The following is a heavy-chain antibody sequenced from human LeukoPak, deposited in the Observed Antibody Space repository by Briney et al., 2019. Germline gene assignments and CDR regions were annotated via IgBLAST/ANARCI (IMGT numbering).Heavy chain of an antibody. D-gene: IGHD6-13*01. Sequence: ASVKVSCKASGYTFTGYYIHWVRQAPGQGLEWMGWINSNTSGTKYAQKFQGTVTMTRDTSISTAYMELSSLRADDTATYYCARGRAAAALFWFDPWGQGTLVTVSS. CDR3: ARGRAAAALFWFDP. J-gene: IGHJ5*02. CDR2: INSNTSGT. CDR1: GYTFTGYY. V-gene: IGHV1-2*02.